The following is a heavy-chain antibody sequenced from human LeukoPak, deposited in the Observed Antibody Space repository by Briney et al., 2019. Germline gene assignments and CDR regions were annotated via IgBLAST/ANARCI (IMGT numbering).Heavy chain of an antibody. CDR3: ATSAAGPDY. V-gene: IGHV3-21*01. CDR1: GFTFDDYA. J-gene: IGHJ4*02. D-gene: IGHD6-13*01. Sequence: GRSLRLSCAASGFTFDDYAMHWVRQAPGKGLEWVSSISTGSTYIYYADSVKGRFTISRDNDKNSLYLQMHSLRAEDTAVYYCATSAAGPDYWGQGTLVTVSS. CDR2: ISTGSTYI.